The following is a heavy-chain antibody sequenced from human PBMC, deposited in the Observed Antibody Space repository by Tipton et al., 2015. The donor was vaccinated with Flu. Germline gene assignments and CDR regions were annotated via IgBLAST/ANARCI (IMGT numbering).Heavy chain of an antibody. J-gene: IGHJ4*02. Sequence: LRLSCTVSGGSISGYYWSWIRQPPGKGLEWIAFIYYSGGTNYNPSLQSRVTISVGTSKNQVSLKLSSVTAADTAVYYCARSPGYYFDYWGQGTLVTVSS. D-gene: IGHD6-25*01. CDR2: IYYSGGT. CDR1: GGSISGYY. CDR3: ARSPGYYFDY. V-gene: IGHV4-59*08.